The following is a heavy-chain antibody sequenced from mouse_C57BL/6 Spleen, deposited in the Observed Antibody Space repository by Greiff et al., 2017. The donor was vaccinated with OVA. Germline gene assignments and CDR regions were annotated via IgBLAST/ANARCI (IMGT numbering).Heavy chain of an antibody. D-gene: IGHD3-3*01. Sequence: EVQLVESGGGLVKPGGSLKLSCAASGFTFSDYGMHWVRQAPEKGLEWVAYISSGSSTIYYADTVKGRVTISRDNSKNTLFLQMTSLRSEDTAMYYCASGWLGVIFVDYWGQGTTLTVSS. J-gene: IGHJ2*01. V-gene: IGHV5-17*01. CDR3: ASGWLGVIFVDY. CDR1: GFTFSDYG. CDR2: ISSGSSTI.